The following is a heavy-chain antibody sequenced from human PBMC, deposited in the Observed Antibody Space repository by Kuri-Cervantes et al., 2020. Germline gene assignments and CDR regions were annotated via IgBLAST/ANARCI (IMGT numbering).Heavy chain of an antibody. V-gene: IGHV3-30*18. CDR3: AKEARVSYYFDY. D-gene: IGHD2-2*01. CDR1: GFTFNSFG. CDR2: ILFDGSNK. Sequence: GGSLRLSCAASGFTFNSFGLHWVRQAPGKGLEGVALILFDGSNKYYADSVKGRFTISRDNSKNKQYLQMNSLRAEDTALYYCAKEARVSYYFDYWGQGTLVTVSS. J-gene: IGHJ4*02.